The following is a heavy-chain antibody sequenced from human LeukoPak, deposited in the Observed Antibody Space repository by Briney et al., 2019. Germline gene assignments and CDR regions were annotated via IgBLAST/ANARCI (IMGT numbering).Heavy chain of an antibody. J-gene: IGHJ5*02. CDR1: GFTFSSYA. V-gene: IGHV3-30-3*02. CDR3: AKLDSPWAARGSFDH. CDR2: ISYDGSNK. D-gene: IGHD3-10*01. Sequence: GGSLRLSCAASGFTFSSYAMHWVRQAPGKGLEWVAVISYDGSNKYYADSVKGRFTVSRDNSKNTLFLQMTRLRAEDTAVYYCAKLDSPWAARGSFDHWGQGALVTVSS.